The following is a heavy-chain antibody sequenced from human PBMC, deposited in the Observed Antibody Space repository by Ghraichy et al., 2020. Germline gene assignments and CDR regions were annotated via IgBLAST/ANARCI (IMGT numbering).Heavy chain of an antibody. CDR2: ISAGRGVI. J-gene: IGHJ6*02. V-gene: IGHV3-21*01. CDR1: GFMFDDYT. Sequence: GESLNISCVASGFMFDDYTMNWVRQAPGKGLEWVSSISAGRGVIYYGNSVRGRFTPSRDNAKNSLYLQMNALRVEDTAVYYCARDSVTASIPHGVDVWGQGTPVIVSS. CDR3: ARDSVTASIPHGVDV. D-gene: IGHD2-2*02.